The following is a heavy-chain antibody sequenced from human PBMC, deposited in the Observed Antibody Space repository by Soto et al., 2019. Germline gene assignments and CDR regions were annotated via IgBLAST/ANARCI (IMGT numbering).Heavy chain of an antibody. CDR3: ARNDYGDYSHYYYGMDV. D-gene: IGHD4-17*01. CDR2: IWYDGSNK. J-gene: IGHJ6*02. Sequence: QVQLVESGGGVVQPGRSLRLSCAASGFTFSSYGMHWVRQAPGKGLEWVAVIWYDGSNKYYADSVKGRFTISRDNSKNTLYLLMNSLRAEDTAVYYCARNDYGDYSHYYYGMDVWGQGTTVTVSS. V-gene: IGHV3-33*01. CDR1: GFTFSSYG.